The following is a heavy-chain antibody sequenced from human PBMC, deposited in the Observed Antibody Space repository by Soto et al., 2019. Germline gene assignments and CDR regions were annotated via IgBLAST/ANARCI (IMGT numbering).Heavy chain of an antibody. J-gene: IGHJ6*03. CDR3: PRGERDFFYTGGRYYYFYYMDV. Sequence: EVQLVESGGGLVQPGGSLRLSCAASGFTFSTFWMSWVRQAPGKGLEWVANIKKDGSEKYYVDSVKGRFTISRDNAENSLYLQMNSLRGEDTAVYYCPRGERDFFYTGGRYYYFYYMDVWGKGTTVAVSS. D-gene: IGHD3-3*01. CDR2: IKKDGSEK. V-gene: IGHV3-7*01. CDR1: GFTFSTFW.